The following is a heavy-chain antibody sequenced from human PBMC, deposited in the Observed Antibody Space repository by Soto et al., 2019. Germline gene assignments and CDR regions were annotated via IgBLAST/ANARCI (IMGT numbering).Heavy chain of an antibody. V-gene: IGHV4-4*02. D-gene: IGHD2-21*02. CDR3: ASQRYFDDDCYVFDY. Sequence: QVQLLESGPGLVKPSGTLSLTCDVSGDSIASTNWWTWVRQPPGKGLEWIGEIHHSGSTNYNPSLNTRVIISVHKSRNHCSLRLSSVTAADTAVYYCASQRYFDDDCYVFDYWGQGTLVTVSS. CDR2: IHHSGST. J-gene: IGHJ4*02. CDR1: GDSIASTNW.